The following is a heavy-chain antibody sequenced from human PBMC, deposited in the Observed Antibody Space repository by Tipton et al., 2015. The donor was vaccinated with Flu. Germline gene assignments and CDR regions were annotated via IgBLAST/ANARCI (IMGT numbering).Heavy chain of an antibody. V-gene: IGHV4-38-2*01. CDR1: GDSISSDYF. D-gene: IGHD6-13*01. CDR2: IHRSGST. Sequence: TLSLTCAVSGDSISSDYFWGWIRQPPGKGLEWIATIHRSGSTNYNPSLTSRVTIAVDRTKNQFSLRLTSVTAADAAVYYCARHGSNWWFDYWGQGTLVTVSS. J-gene: IGHJ4*02. CDR3: ARHGSNWWFDY.